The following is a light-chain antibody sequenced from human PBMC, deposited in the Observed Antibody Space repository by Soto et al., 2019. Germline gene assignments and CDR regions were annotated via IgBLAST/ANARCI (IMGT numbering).Light chain of an antibody. J-gene: IGKJ1*01. CDR3: HQRQSWPRT. V-gene: IGKV3-11*01. Sequence: EIMLTQSPATLSVSLGERATLSCRASQSVSRNLAWYQQKPDQAPRLLIYLTSNRAAGIPARFSGSGSETDFTLTISDVEPEDFAVYYCHQRQSWPRTFGQGTKVDIK. CDR2: LTS. CDR1: QSVSRN.